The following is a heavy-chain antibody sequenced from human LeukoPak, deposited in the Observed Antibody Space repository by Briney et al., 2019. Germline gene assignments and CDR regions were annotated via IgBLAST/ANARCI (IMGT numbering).Heavy chain of an antibody. D-gene: IGHD4-11*01. CDR3: ARWTTTYLDY. V-gene: IGHV3-66*01. CDR2: IYSGDNT. Sequence: AGGSLRLSCAASGFTVSTNYMSWVRQAPGKGLEWVSVIYSGDNTYYADSVKGRFTISRDISKNTLYLQMNSLRAEDTAVYYCARWTTTYLDYWGQGTLVTVSS. J-gene: IGHJ4*02. CDR1: GFTVSTNY.